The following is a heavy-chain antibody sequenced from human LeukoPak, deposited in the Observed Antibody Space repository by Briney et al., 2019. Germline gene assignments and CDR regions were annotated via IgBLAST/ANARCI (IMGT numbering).Heavy chain of an antibody. CDR2: IVLLLGVA. CDR3: ARTTEIVGARGLYAFDI. Sequence: ASVKVSCKASGGTFSDYGISWVRQAPGQGLEYMGRIVLLLGVANYAQKFQGRVTITADKSTGTAYMELSSLRSEDTAVYYCARTTEIVGARGLYAFDIWGQGTMVTVSS. CDR1: GGTFSDYG. D-gene: IGHD1-26*01. J-gene: IGHJ3*02. V-gene: IGHV1-69*04.